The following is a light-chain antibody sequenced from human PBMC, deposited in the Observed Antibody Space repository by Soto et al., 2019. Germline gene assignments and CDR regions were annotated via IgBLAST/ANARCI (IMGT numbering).Light chain of an antibody. J-gene: IGLJ3*02. Sequence: QSALTQPASVSGSPGQSITISRTGTSSDIGRYDYVSWYQQLPGKAPKLIIYRVINRPSGVSDRFSGSKSGNSASLSISGLQPEDEAGYFCGSYTSATTWVFGGGTKVTVL. V-gene: IGLV2-14*03. CDR2: RVI. CDR3: GSYTSATTWV. CDR1: SSDIGRYDY.